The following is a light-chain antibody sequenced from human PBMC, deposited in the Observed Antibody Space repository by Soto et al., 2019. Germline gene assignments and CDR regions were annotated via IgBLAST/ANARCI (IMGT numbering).Light chain of an antibody. CDR1: QSVTSSY. Sequence: DIVLTQSPGTLSLSPGERATLSCRASQSVTSSYLAWYQQKPGQAPRLLTYGASIRTSGIPDRFSGSGSGTDFTLTISRLEPEDFAVYYCQQYVRSPWTFGQGTKVDIK. J-gene: IGKJ1*01. V-gene: IGKV3-20*01. CDR2: GAS. CDR3: QQYVRSPWT.